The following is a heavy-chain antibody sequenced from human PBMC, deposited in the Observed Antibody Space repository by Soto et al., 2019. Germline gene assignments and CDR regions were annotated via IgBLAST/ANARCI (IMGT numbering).Heavy chain of an antibody. D-gene: IGHD3-10*01. CDR1: GFTVSNNY. CDR3: GAGPGGGCY. V-gene: IGHV3-53*01. Sequence: EVQLVESGGGLIQPGGSLRLSCAVSGFTVSNNYMSWVRQAPGKGLEGVSVIYSGGYTAYGDSVKGRFTISRDNSKNTLYHQKNSQGAGDRAWFYWGAGPGGGCYWGQGTLVTVSS. J-gene: IGHJ4*02. CDR2: IYSGGYT.